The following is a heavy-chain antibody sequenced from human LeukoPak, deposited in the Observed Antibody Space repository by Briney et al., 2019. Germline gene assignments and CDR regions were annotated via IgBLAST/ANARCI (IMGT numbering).Heavy chain of an antibody. CDR1: GGSISSYY. D-gene: IGHD3-3*01. J-gene: IGHJ5*02. V-gene: IGHV4-4*09. CDR2: IYTSGST. CDR3: ARGSYDFRRGYLTWFDP. Sequence: SSETLSLTCTVSGGSISSYYWSWIRQPPGKGLEWIGHIYTSGSTNYNPSLKSRVTISVDTSKNQFSLKLSSVTAADTAVYYCARGSYDFRRGYLTWFDPWGQGTLVTVSS.